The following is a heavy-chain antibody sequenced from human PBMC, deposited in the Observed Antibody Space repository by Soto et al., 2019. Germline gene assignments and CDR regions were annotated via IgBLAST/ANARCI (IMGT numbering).Heavy chain of an antibody. CDR2: INHSGST. D-gene: IGHD1-7*01. J-gene: IGHJ5*02. V-gene: IGHV4-34*01. CDR3: ARGSYNWNYVFRP. CDR1: GGSFSGYY. Sequence: QVQLQQWGAGLLKPSETLSLTCAVYGGSFSGYYWRWIRQPPGKGLEWLGEINHSGSTNYNPSLKSGVTISVDTSKNQFSLKLSSVTAADTAGYYCARGSYNWNYVFRPWGQGTLVTVSS.